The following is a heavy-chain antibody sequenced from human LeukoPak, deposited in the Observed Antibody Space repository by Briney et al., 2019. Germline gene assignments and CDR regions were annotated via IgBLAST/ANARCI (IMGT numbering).Heavy chain of an antibody. Sequence: AAVKVSCKASGYTFTSNGISWVRQAPGQGLEWMGGTSVTNGSRNYEQKLQGRVTMTTDTTTSTAYMNLRRLRSDDTAVYYCARDGTGYSSGWLDYWGQGTLVTVSS. D-gene: IGHD6-13*01. J-gene: IGHJ4*02. CDR1: GYTFTSNG. CDR3: ARDGTGYSSGWLDY. CDR2: TSVTNGSR. V-gene: IGHV1-18*01.